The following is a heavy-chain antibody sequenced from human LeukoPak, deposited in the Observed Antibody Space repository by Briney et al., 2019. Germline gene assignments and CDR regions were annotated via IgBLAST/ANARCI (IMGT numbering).Heavy chain of an antibody. D-gene: IGHD7-27*01. CDR1: GGSFSGYY. V-gene: IGHV4-59*01. J-gene: IGHJ4*02. CDR3: ATRKLGNDY. CDR2: IYYTET. Sequence: SETLSLTCAVYGGSFSGYYWSWIRQSPGKGLEWIGYIYYTETSYSPSLKSRVTISADTSKNQFSLKLYSVTAADTAVYYCATRKLGNDYWGQGTLVTVSS.